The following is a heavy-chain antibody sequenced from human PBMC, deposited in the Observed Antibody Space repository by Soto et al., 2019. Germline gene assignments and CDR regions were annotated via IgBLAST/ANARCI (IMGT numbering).Heavy chain of an antibody. Sequence: QLQLQEYGSGLVKPSQTLSLTCAVSGGSISSGGSSWSWIRQPPGKGLEWIGYIYHSGSTYYNPSIKSRVTISVDRSKNQFSMKLSSVTAADTAVYYCARAGDSSGPVALGYWGQGTLVTVSS. V-gene: IGHV4-30-2*01. J-gene: IGHJ4*02. CDR2: IYHSGST. CDR1: GGSISSGGSS. D-gene: IGHD6-19*01. CDR3: ARAGDSSGPVALGY.